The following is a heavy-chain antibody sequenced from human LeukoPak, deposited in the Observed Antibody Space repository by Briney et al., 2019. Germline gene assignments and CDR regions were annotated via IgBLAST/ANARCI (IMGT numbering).Heavy chain of an antibody. D-gene: IGHD5/OR15-5a*01. Sequence: ASVKVSCKASGYTFTGYYMHWVRQAPGQGLEWMGWINPNSGGTNYAQKFQGRVTMTRDTSISTVYMELSSLRSEDTAVYYCARASTTPDYWGQGTLVTVSS. V-gene: IGHV1-2*02. J-gene: IGHJ4*02. CDR3: ARASTTPDY. CDR2: INPNSGGT. CDR1: GYTFTGYY.